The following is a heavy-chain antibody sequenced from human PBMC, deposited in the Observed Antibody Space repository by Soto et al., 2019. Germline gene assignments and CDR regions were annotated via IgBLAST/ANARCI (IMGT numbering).Heavy chain of an antibody. J-gene: IGHJ6*02. D-gene: IGHD3-3*01. V-gene: IGHV4-59*01. CDR3: ARGITIFGVVTDGMDV. CDR2: IYYSGST. Sequence: PSETLSLTCTVSGGSISSYYWSWIRQPPGKGLEWIGYIYYSGSTNYNPSLKSRVTISVDTSKNQFSLKLSSVTAADTAVYYCARGITIFGVVTDGMDVWGQGTTVTVS. CDR1: GGSISSYY.